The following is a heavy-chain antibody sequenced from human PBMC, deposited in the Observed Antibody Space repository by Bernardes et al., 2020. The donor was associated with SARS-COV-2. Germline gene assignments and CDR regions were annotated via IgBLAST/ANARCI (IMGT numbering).Heavy chain of an antibody. V-gene: IGHV3-33*01. CDR2: IWHDGSRE. CDR3: ATEDGEWLES. Sequence: GGSLRLSCAASRFTFRDYTMHWVRQAPGKGLEWVAVIWHDGSREYYVDSVKGRFAISRDNSNNTLYLQMNNLRVEDTALYRCATEDGEWLESWGQGTLVTVSS. CDR1: RFTFRDYT. J-gene: IGHJ5*01. D-gene: IGHD4-17*01.